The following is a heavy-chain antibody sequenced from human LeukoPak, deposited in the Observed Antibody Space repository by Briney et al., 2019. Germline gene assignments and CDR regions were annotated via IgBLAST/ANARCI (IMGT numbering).Heavy chain of an antibody. CDR1: GYTFTTHG. Sequence: ASVKVSCKTSGYTFTTHGISWVRQALGQGLEWMGWISTSKGDTNYAQKFKGRLTMTTDRSTSTAYMGLRSLSSDDTAVYYCARDWPTVITDYWGQGTLVTVSS. J-gene: IGHJ4*02. D-gene: IGHD4-11*01. CDR2: ISTSKGDT. CDR3: ARDWPTVITDY. V-gene: IGHV1-18*01.